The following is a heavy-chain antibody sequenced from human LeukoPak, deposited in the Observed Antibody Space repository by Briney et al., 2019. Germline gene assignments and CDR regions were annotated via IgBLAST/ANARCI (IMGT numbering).Heavy chain of an antibody. Sequence: PGGSLRLSCAASGFSFSNAWMSWVRQAPGKGLEWVGRIKSKTDGGTADCAAPVKGRFTISRDDSQNTLYLQMNSLQIEDTAVYYCTTYASYAASWGQGTMVTVSS. CDR1: GFSFSNAW. D-gene: IGHD5-18*01. V-gene: IGHV3-15*01. J-gene: IGHJ3*01. CDR2: IKSKTDGGTA. CDR3: TTYASYAAS.